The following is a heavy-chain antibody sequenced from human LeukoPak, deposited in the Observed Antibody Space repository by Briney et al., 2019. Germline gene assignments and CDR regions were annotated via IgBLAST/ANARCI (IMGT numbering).Heavy chain of an antibody. CDR1: GYTFTDYY. Sequence: ASVKVSCKASGYTFTDYYMHWVRQAPGQGLEWMGRINTNSSTIEDAQKFQGRVTMARDTSIRTFYMELRRVRSDDTAIYSCASGSRGDNSTPFDFWGQGTQVTVSS. J-gene: IGHJ4*02. CDR2: INTNSSTI. D-gene: IGHD2-21*01. V-gene: IGHV1-2*06. CDR3: ASGSRGDNSTPFDF.